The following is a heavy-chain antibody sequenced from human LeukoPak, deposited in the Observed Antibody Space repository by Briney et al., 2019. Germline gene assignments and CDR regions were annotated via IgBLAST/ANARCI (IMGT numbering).Heavy chain of an antibody. V-gene: IGHV3-21*01. CDR3: ASRYGGDGHLDY. CDR1: GFTFSNYS. CDR2: ISSSSSYI. D-gene: IGHD5-18*01. J-gene: IGHJ4*02. Sequence: GALGLSYAASGFTFSNYSMNLVRPAPGKGVGLVSSISSSSSYIYYPDSVKGRFTISRDKAKNSLYLQMNSLRAEDTAVYYCASRYGGDGHLDYWGQGTLVTVSS.